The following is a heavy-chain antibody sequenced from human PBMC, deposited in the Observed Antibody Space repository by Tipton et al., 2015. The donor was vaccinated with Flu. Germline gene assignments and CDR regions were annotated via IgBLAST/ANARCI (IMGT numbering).Heavy chain of an antibody. V-gene: IGHV3-13*01. CDR1: GFTFSTYG. Sequence: SLRLSCEASGFTFSTYGLHWVRQATGKGLKWVSGIGTSGDTYYVGSVKGRFTISRENAKNSLYLQMNSLRTGDTAVYYCARGPLPDSNWYNGMDVWGQGATVTVFS. CDR3: ARGPLPDSNWYNGMDV. D-gene: IGHD6-13*01. J-gene: IGHJ6*02. CDR2: IGTSGDT.